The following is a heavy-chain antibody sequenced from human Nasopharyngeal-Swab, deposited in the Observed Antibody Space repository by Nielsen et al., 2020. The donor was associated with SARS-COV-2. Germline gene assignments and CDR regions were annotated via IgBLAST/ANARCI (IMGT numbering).Heavy chain of an antibody. CDR2: NNKDGSGT. Sequence: VSLNNKDGSGTTYADSVRGRFTISRDNAKNTLYLQMNSLRAEDTAVYYCARGGDGYSMDYW. D-gene: IGHD5-24*01. V-gene: IGHV3-74*01. J-gene: IGHJ4*01. CDR3: ARGGDGYSMDY.